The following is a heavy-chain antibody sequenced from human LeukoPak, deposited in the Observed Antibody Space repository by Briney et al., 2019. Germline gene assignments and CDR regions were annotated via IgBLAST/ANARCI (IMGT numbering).Heavy chain of an antibody. Sequence: PGRSLRLSCAASGFTFSSYGMHWVRQAPGKGLEWVAVIWYDGSNKYYADSVKGRFTISRDNSKNTLYLQMNSLRAEDTAVYYCAKDVEGSFDYWGQGTLVTVSS. V-gene: IGHV3-33*06. CDR1: GFTFSSYG. CDR3: AKDVEGSFDY. CDR2: IWYDGSNK. J-gene: IGHJ4*02.